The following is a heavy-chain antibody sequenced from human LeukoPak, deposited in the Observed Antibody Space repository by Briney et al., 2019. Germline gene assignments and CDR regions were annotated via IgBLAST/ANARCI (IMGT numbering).Heavy chain of an antibody. D-gene: IGHD6-13*01. V-gene: IGHV4-59*01. Sequence: QTSETPSLTCTVSGGSISSYYWSWIRQPPGKGLEWIGYIYYSGSTNYNPSLKSRVTISVDTSKNQFSLKLSSVTAADTAVYYCACGYSSSWYYFDYWGQGTLVTVSS. J-gene: IGHJ4*02. CDR1: GGSISSYY. CDR2: IYYSGST. CDR3: ACGYSSSWYYFDY.